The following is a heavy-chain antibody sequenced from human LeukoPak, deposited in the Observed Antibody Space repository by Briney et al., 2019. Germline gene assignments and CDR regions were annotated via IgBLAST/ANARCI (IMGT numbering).Heavy chain of an antibody. V-gene: IGHV3-43D*04. Sequence: GGSLRLSCAASGFTFDDYAMHWVRQAPGKGLEWVSLISWDGGSTYYADSVKGRFTISRDNSKNSLYLQMNSLRAEDTALYYCAKDSAGSITTLPFNYMDVWGKGTTVTVSS. CDR3: AKDSAGSITTLPFNYMDV. CDR1: GFTFDDYA. D-gene: IGHD3-3*01. CDR2: ISWDGGST. J-gene: IGHJ6*03.